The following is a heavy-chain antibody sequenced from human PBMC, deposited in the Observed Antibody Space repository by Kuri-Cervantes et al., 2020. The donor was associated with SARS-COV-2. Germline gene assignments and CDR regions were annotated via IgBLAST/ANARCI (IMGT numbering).Heavy chain of an antibody. CDR2: IYYSGST. J-gene: IGHJ6*02. Sequence: SETLSLTCTVSGGSISSYYWSWIRQPPGKGLEWIGYIYYSGSTNYNPSLKSRVTISVDTSKNQFSLKLSSVTAADTAVYYCARGRWCSSTSCYLRSFYYYYGMDVWGQGTTVTVSS. CDR1: GGSISSYY. CDR3: ARGRWCSSTSCYLRSFYYYYGMDV. V-gene: IGHV4-59*12. D-gene: IGHD2-2*01.